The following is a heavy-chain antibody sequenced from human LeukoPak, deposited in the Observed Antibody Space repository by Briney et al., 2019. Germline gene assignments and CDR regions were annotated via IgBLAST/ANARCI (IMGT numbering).Heavy chain of an antibody. CDR2: ISAYNGNT. D-gene: IGHD2-2*02. CDR3: ARKALYPYYCGMDV. V-gene: IGHV1-18*01. CDR1: VYTLPRYR. J-gene: IGHJ6*04. Sequence: AAVPVSCLASVYTLPRYRIRWVRQAPGQELEWMGWISAYNGNTNYPQKLQGRVTMTTDTSTSTAYMELRSLRSDDTAVYCCARKALYPYYCGMDVWGEGTTVTVSS.